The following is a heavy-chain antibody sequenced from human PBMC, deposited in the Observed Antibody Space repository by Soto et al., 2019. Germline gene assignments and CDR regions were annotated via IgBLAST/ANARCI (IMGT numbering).Heavy chain of an antibody. CDR3: ARVDTAMEFDY. CDR1: GGSISSGGYY. D-gene: IGHD5-18*01. Sequence: TLSLTCTVSGGSISSGGYYWSWIRQHPGKGLEWIGYIYYSGSTYYNPSLKSRVTISVDTSKNQFSLKLSSVTAADTAVYYCARVDTAMEFDYWGQGTLVTVSS. CDR2: IYYSGST. V-gene: IGHV4-31*03. J-gene: IGHJ4*02.